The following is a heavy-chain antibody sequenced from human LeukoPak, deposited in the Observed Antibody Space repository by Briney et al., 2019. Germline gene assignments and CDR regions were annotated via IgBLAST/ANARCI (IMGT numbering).Heavy chain of an antibody. CDR2: THYSGNT. Sequence: PSETLSLTCVVSGDSVSSTNYYWGWIRQPPGKGLEWIGTTHYSGNTYYNPSLKSRVTISLDTSKNQVSLKLSSVTAADTAIYYCARGQSSVVTAIPYYFDYWGQGTLLTVSS. CDR1: GDSVSSTNYY. D-gene: IGHD2-21*02. J-gene: IGHJ4*02. V-gene: IGHV4-39*07. CDR3: ARGQSSVVTAIPYYFDY.